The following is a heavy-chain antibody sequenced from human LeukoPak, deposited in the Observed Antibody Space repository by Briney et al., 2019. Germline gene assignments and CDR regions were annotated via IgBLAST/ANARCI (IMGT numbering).Heavy chain of an antibody. V-gene: IGHV4-30-4*07. CDR3: ARVVAAAGNNFCVP. J-gene: IGHJ1*01. CDR1: GDSISSGGYA. Sequence: PSETLSLTCSVSGDSISSGGYAWSWIRQTPGKGLEWIAYIHDSGSTYNNPSLKSRLSISIDTSKNQFSLKLNAVTAADTAVYYCARVVAAAGNNFCVPWAESPLVSVSS. D-gene: IGHD6-13*01. CDR2: IHDSGST.